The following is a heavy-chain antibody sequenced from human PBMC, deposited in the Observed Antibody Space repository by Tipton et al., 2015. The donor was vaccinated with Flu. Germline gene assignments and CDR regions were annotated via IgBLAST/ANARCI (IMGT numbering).Heavy chain of an antibody. J-gene: IGHJ5*02. CDR3: ARSAVVGLLVSQENWFDP. D-gene: IGHD2-21*01. V-gene: IGHV1-46*01. CDR2: INPSDGST. CDR1: GYTFTNYY. Sequence: QSGPEVKKPGASVTLSCKASGYTFTNYYIHWVRQAPGQGLEWMALINPSDGSTDYAQSFQGRISVTWDSSTSAVSMELSSLRSEDTGVYYCARSAVVGLLVSQENWFDPWGQGTLVTVSS.